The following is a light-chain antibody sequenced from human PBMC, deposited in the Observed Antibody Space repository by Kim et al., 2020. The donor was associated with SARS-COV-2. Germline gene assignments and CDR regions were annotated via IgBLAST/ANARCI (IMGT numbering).Light chain of an antibody. J-gene: IGKJ2*01. V-gene: IGKV3-15*01. CDR2: GAS. Sequence: EVVMTQSPATLSVSPGERATLSCRASQSVSNNLAWYQLKPGQPPRLLIYGASTRATGVPARFRGAGSGTDFSLTVSSLQSEDFAVYYCHQYNDWPPGDTFGQGTKLEIK. CDR3: HQYNDWPPGDT. CDR1: QSVSNN.